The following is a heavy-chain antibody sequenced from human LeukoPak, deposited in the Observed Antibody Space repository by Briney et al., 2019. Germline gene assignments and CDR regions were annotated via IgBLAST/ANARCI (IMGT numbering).Heavy chain of an antibody. CDR2: ISYDGSNK. CDR1: GFTFSNYG. CDR3: PRDTAMDY. V-gene: IGHV3-30*03. Sequence: WGSLRLSCAASGFTFSNYGMHWVRQAPGKGLEWVAVISYDGSNKYYADSVKGRFTISRDNSKNTLYLQMNSLRAEDTAVYYCPRDTAMDYWGQGTLVTVSS. J-gene: IGHJ4*02. D-gene: IGHD5-18*01.